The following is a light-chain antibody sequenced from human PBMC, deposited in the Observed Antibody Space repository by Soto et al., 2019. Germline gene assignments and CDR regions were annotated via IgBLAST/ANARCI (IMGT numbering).Light chain of an antibody. CDR2: DAS. CDR1: QSVLFNSYNKNY. V-gene: IGKV4-1*01. Sequence: DIVLTQSPDSLGVSLGERATINCKSSQSVLFNSYNKNYLAWYQQKPGKPPKLLIYDASTLQSGVPSRFSGTASGTDFTLTINSLQPEDFATYYCQQFNNWPVTFGPGTKVDIK. CDR3: QQFNNWPVT. J-gene: IGKJ3*01.